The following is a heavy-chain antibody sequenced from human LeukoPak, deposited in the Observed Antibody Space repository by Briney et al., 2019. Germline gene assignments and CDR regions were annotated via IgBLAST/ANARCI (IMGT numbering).Heavy chain of an antibody. CDR2: IYYSGRT. Sequence: SETLSLTCTVSGGSISSYYWSWIRQPPGKGLEWIGYIYYSGRTNYNPSLKSRVTISVDTSKNQFSLKLSSVTAADTAVYYCARDPTDSGYGLGPTTISYFDLWGRGTLVTVSS. V-gene: IGHV4-59*01. CDR3: ARDPTDSGYGLGPTTISYFDL. J-gene: IGHJ2*01. CDR1: GGSISSYY. D-gene: IGHD3-22*01.